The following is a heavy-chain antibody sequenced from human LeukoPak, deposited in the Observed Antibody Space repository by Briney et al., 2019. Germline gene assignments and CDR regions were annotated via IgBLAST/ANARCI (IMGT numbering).Heavy chain of an antibody. D-gene: IGHD3-10*01. CDR2: IIPIFGTA. Sequence: GASVKASCKASGGTFSSYAISWVRQAPGQGLEWMGRIIPIFGTANYAQKFQGRVTITTDESTSTAYMELSSLRSEDTAVYYCARAGGGSGEFDYWGQGTLVTVSS. J-gene: IGHJ4*02. CDR3: ARAGGGSGEFDY. V-gene: IGHV1-69*05. CDR1: GGTFSSYA.